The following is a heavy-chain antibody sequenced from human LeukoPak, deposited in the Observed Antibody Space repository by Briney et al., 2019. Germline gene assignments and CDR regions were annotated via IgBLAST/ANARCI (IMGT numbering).Heavy chain of an antibody. J-gene: IGHJ4*02. CDR3: AKDRILVGATTWFDY. CDR2: ISGSGGST. Sequence: PGGSLRLSCAASGFTFSSYAMSWVRQAPGKGLAWVSAISGSGGSTYYADSVKGRLTISRDNSRNTLYLHMNSLRAEDTAVYYCAKDRILVGATTWFDYWGQGTQVTVSS. D-gene: IGHD1-26*01. CDR1: GFTFSSYA. V-gene: IGHV3-23*01.